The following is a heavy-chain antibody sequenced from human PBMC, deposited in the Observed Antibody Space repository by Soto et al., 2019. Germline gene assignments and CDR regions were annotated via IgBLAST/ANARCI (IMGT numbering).Heavy chain of an antibody. CDR1: GYTFTSYG. CDR2: ISAYNGNT. J-gene: IGHJ6*02. V-gene: IGHV1-18*01. D-gene: IGHD3-10*01. Sequence: GASVKVSCKASGYTFTSYGISWVRQAPGQGLEWMGWISAYNGNTNYAQKLQGRVTMTTDTSTSTAYMELRSLRSDDTAVYYCAREGGYYGSGSYIYYYGMDVWGQGTTVTVSS. CDR3: AREGGYYGSGSYIYYYGMDV.